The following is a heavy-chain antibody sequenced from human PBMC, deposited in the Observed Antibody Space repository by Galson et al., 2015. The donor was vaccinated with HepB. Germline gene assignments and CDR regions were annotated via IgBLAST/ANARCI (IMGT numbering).Heavy chain of an antibody. D-gene: IGHD4-23*01. Sequence: SLRLSCAASGFTFSSYAMSWVRQAPGKGLEWVSAISGSGGSTYYADSVKGRFTVSRDNAKNSLYLQMNSLRAEDTAVYYCAREPVVPGTIDFDHWGQGTLVTVSS. CDR2: ISGSGGST. CDR3: AREPVVPGTIDFDH. V-gene: IGHV3-23*01. J-gene: IGHJ4*02. CDR1: GFTFSSYA.